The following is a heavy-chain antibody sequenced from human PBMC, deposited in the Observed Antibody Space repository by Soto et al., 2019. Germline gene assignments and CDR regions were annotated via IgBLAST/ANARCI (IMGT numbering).Heavy chain of an antibody. CDR2: IYYSGST. D-gene: IGHD3-22*01. CDR1: GGSISSSSYY. J-gene: IGHJ3*02. CDR3: ARGVDSSGYDAFDI. Sequence: PSETLSLTCSVSGGSISSSSYYWGWIRQPPGKGLEWIGSIYYSGSTYYNPSLKRRVTISVDTSKNQFSLKLSSVTAADTAVYYCARGVDSSGYDAFDICGQGTMVTVSS. V-gene: IGHV4-39*01.